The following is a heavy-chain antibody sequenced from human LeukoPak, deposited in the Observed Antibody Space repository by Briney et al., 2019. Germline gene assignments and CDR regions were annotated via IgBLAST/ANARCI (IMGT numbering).Heavy chain of an antibody. CDR2: INPNSGDT. J-gene: IGHJ4*02. CDR1: GYTFTAYY. Sequence: ASVKVSCKTSGYTFTAYYIHWVRQAPGQGLEWMGWINPNSGDTDSAQEFQGRVTMTSDTSITSAYMELTRLTSDDTAVYYCARSNTSGYYPPTLRYWGQGTLVTVSS. D-gene: IGHD3-22*01. CDR3: ARSNTSGYYPPTLRY. V-gene: IGHV1-2*02.